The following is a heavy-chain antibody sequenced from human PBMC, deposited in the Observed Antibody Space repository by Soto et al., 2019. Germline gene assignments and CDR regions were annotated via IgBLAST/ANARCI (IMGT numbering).Heavy chain of an antibody. J-gene: IGHJ5*02. Sequence: PGGSLRLSCAASGFTFSSYSMNWVRQAPGKGLEWVSSISSSSYIYYADSVKGRFTISRDNAKNSLYLQMNSLRAEDTAVYYCARDVVVVPAAIHWFDPWGQGTLVTVSS. CDR3: ARDVVVVPAAIHWFDP. V-gene: IGHV3-21*01. CDR2: ISSSSYI. CDR1: GFTFSSYS. D-gene: IGHD2-2*01.